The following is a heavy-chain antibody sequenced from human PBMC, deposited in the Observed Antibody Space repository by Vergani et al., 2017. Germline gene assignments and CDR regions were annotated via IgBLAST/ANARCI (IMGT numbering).Heavy chain of an antibody. CDR3: ARDRDCSSTSCYYFDY. D-gene: IGHD2-2*01. Sequence: QVQLQESGPGLVKPSQTLSLTCTVSGGSISSGGYYWSWIRQHPGKGLEWIGRIYTSGSTNYNPSLKSRVTMSVDTSKNQFSLKLSSVTAADTAVYYCARDRDCSSTSCYYFDYWGQGTLVTVSS. J-gene: IGHJ4*02. V-gene: IGHV4-61*02. CDR1: GGSISSGGYY. CDR2: IYTSGST.